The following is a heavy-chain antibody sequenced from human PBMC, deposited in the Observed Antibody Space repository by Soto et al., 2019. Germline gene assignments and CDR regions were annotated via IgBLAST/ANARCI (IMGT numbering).Heavy chain of an antibody. J-gene: IGHJ3*02. Sequence: QVQLVQSGAEVKKPGSSVKVSCKASGGTFSSYAISWVRQAPGQGLEWMGGIIPIFGTANYAQKFQGRVTITADESTSTAYMELSSLRSEDTAVYYCARDLRYYYDSSGYYPDAFDIWGQGTMVTVSS. D-gene: IGHD3-22*01. V-gene: IGHV1-69*01. CDR3: ARDLRYYYDSSGYYPDAFDI. CDR2: IIPIFGTA. CDR1: GGTFSSYA.